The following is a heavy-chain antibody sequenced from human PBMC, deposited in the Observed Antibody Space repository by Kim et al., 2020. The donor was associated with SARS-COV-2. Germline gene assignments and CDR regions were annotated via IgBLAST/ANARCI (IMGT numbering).Heavy chain of an antibody. CDR1: GFTFSNAW. J-gene: IGHJ4*02. CDR2: IKSKTDGGTT. CDR3: TAPSTIFWHRFDY. Sequence: GGSLRLSCAASGFTFSNAWMSWVRQAPGKGLEWVGRIKSKTDGGTTDYAAPVKGRFTISRDDSKNTLYLQMNSLKTEDTAVYYCTAPSTIFWHRFDYWGQGTLVTVSS. D-gene: IGHD3-9*01. V-gene: IGHV3-15*01.